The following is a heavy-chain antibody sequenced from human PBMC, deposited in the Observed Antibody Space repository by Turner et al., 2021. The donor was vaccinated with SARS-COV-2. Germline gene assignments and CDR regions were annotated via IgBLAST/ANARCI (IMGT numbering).Heavy chain of an antibody. Sequence: QVQLQESGPGLVKPSQTLSLTSSVSGGSISSDDYYWSWIRQPPGKGLEWIGYIYYSGSTYYNPSLKSRVTTSVDTSKNQFSLRLSSVTAADTAVYYCARVLGYCSGVNCYPDYWGQGTLVTVSS. D-gene: IGHD2-15*01. CDR2: IYYSGST. J-gene: IGHJ4*02. V-gene: IGHV4-30-4*01. CDR1: GGSISSDDYY. CDR3: ARVLGYCSGVNCYPDY.